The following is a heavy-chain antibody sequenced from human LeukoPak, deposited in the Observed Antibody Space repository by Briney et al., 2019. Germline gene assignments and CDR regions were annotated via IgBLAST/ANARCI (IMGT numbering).Heavy chain of an antibody. CDR2: ISYDGSNK. CDR3: ARHSGWSRAGDTGIDY. D-gene: IGHD6-19*01. V-gene: IGHV3-30-3*01. Sequence: QPGRSLRLSCAASGFTFSSYAMHWVRQAPGKGLEWVAIISYDGSNKYYADSVKGRFTISRDNSKSTLYLQMNSLRAEDTAVYYCARHSGWSRAGDTGIDYWGQGTLVTVSS. J-gene: IGHJ4*02. CDR1: GFTFSSYA.